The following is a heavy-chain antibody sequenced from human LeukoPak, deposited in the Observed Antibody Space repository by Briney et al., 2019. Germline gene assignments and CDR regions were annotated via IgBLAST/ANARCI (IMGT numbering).Heavy chain of an antibody. V-gene: IGHV1-69*13. D-gene: IGHD6-19*01. Sequence: SVKVSCKASGGTFSSYAISWVRQAPGQGLEWMGGIIPIFGTANYAQKFQGRVTITADESTNTAYMELSSLRSEDTAVYYCAREPDSSGHPGRWGQGTLVTVSS. J-gene: IGHJ4*02. CDR1: GGTFSSYA. CDR2: IIPIFGTA. CDR3: AREPDSSGHPGR.